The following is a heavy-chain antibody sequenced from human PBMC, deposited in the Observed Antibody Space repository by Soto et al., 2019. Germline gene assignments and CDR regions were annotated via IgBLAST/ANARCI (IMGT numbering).Heavy chain of an antibody. D-gene: IGHD3-16*01. V-gene: IGHV1-69*01. CDR2: IIPIFGTA. CDR3: ASGWGDYYYSGMDV. J-gene: IGHJ6*02. Sequence: QVQLVQSGAEVKKPGSSVKVSCKASGGTFSSYAISWVRQAPGQGLEWMGGIIPIFGTANYAQKFQGRVTITADESTSTAYMERSSLRSEDTAVYYCASGWGDYYYSGMDVWGQGTTVTVSS. CDR1: GGTFSSYA.